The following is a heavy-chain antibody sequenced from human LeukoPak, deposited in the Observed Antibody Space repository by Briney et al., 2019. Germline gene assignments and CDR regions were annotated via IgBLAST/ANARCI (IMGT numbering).Heavy chain of an antibody. CDR1: GGTFISYA. D-gene: IGHD3-10*01. V-gene: IGHV1-69*13. Sequence: GASVKVSCKASGGTFISYAISWVRQAPGQGLEWMGGIIPIFGTANYAQKFQGRVTITADESTSTAYMELSSLRSEDTAVYYCARVCSPLLWFGELSPWGQGTLVTVSS. J-gene: IGHJ5*02. CDR3: ARVCSPLLWFGELSP. CDR2: IIPIFGTA.